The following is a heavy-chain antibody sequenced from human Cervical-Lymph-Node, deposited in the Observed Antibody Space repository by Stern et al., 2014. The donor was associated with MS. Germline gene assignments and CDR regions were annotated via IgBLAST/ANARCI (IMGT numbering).Heavy chain of an antibody. D-gene: IGHD5-12*01. V-gene: IGHV3-33*01. CDR3: ARQDTLAPIGWPIDY. Sequence: QMQLVQSGGGVVQPGRSLRLSCAASGLTFSRYGMHWVRKAPGKGLEWVAVIWYDGSNKYYADSVKGRFTISRDNSKNTLYLQMNSLRAEDTAVYYCARQDTLAPIGWPIDYWGQGTLVTVSS. J-gene: IGHJ4*02. CDR2: IWYDGSNK. CDR1: GLTFSRYG.